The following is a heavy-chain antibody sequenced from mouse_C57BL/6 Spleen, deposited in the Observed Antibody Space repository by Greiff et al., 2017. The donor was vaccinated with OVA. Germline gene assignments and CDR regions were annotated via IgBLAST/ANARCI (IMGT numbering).Heavy chain of an antibody. CDR1: GYAFSSSW. D-gene: IGHD1-1*01. CDR2: IYPGDGDT. CDR3: ARSGYGSSYCYAMDY. J-gene: IGHJ4*01. V-gene: IGHV1-82*01. Sequence: VQLKQSGPELVKPGASVKISCKASGYAFSSSWMNWVKQRPGQGLEWIGRIYPGDGDTNYNGKFKGKATLTADKSSSTAYMQLSSLTSEDSAVYFCARSGYGSSYCYAMDYWGQGTSVTVSS.